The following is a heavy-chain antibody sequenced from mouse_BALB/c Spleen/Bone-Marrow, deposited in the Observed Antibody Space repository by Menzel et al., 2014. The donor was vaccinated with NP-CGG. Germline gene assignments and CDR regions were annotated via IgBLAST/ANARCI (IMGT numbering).Heavy chain of an antibody. D-gene: IGHD2-1*01. CDR2: IYYSGTI. CDR3: ARYGNYFDY. CDR1: GISITTGNYR. V-gene: IGHV3-5*02. Sequence: EVKLQESGPGLVKPSQTVSLTCTVTGISITTGNYRWGWIRQFPGNKLEWIGYIYYSGTITYNPSLTSRTTITRDTSKNQFFLEMNSLTAEDTATYYCARYGNYFDYWGQGTTLTVSS. J-gene: IGHJ2*01.